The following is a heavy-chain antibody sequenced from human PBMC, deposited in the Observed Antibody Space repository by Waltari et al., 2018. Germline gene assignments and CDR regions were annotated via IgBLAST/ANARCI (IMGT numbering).Heavy chain of an antibody. D-gene: IGHD5-18*01. CDR1: GYSFARYW. CDR3: ARQNIHSYGYGYFDY. J-gene: IGHJ4*02. CDR2: IFPGASIT. V-gene: IGHV5-51*01. Sequence: EVQLVQSGAEVKKPGESLKISCQGSGYSFARYWIGWVRQMPGKCREGMGIIFPGASITKYSPSFQGQVTISVDTSISTAYLQWSSLKASDTAMYFCARQNIHSYGYGYFDYWGQGTLVTVSS.